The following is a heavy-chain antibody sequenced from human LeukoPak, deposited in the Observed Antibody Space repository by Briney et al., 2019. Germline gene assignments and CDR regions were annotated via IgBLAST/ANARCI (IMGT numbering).Heavy chain of an antibody. J-gene: IGHJ6*02. Sequence: ASVKVSCKASGGTFSSYAISWVRLAPGQGLEWMGGIIPIFGTANYAQKFQGRVTITADESTSTAYMELSSLRSEDTAVYYCASQMFVPPGGYSYGYVYYYGMDVWGQGTTVTVSS. CDR2: IIPIFGTA. CDR1: GGTFSSYA. V-gene: IGHV1-69*13. CDR3: ASQMFVPPGGYSYGYVYYYGMDV. D-gene: IGHD5-18*01.